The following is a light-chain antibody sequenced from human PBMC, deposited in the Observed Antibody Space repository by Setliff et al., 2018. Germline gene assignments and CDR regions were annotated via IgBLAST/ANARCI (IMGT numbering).Light chain of an antibody. CDR2: DVS. CDR3: SSYTSSSTFV. V-gene: IGLV2-14*01. Sequence: QSALTQPASVSGSPGQSITISCTGTSSDVGGYNYASWYQQHPGKAPKLMIYDVSKRPSGVSNRFSGSKSGNTASLTISGLQAEDEADYYCSSYTSSSTFVFGTGTKGTVL. CDR1: SSDVGGYNY. J-gene: IGLJ1*01.